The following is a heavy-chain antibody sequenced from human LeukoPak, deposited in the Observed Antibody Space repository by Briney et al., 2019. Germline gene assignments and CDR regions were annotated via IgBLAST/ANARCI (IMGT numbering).Heavy chain of an antibody. CDR1: GYNFTNYW. J-gene: IGHJ4*02. Sequence: GESLKISCKGSGYNFTNYWIGWVRQMPGRGLECMGTIFFCDSTTTYSPSFQGQVSISVDKSISTAYLQWSSLKASDTAIYYCARIVWFGELYDKYYFDYWGQGTLVTVSS. D-gene: IGHD3-10*01. CDR3: ARIVWFGELYDKYYFDY. CDR2: IFFCDSTT. V-gene: IGHV5-51*01.